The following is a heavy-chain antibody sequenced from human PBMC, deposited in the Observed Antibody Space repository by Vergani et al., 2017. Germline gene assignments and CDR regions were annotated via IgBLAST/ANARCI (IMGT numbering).Heavy chain of an antibody. CDR2: ISWNSGSI. Sequence: EVQLVESGGGLVQPGRSLRLSCAASGFTFDDYAMHWVRQAPGKGLEWVSGISWNSGSIGYADSVKGRFTISRDNAKNSLYLQMNSLRAEDTALNYCAKPKGCCSGGSSYGARRWAALDAFEIRGQGTMVTV. CDR3: AKPKGCCSGGSSYGARRWAALDAFEI. CDR1: GFTFDDYA. V-gene: IGHV3-9*01. J-gene: IGHJ3*02. D-gene: IGHD2-15*01.